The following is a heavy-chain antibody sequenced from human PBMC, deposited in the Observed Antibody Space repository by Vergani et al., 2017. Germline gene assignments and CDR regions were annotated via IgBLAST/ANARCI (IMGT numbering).Heavy chain of an antibody. Sequence: QVQLQQWGGGLLKPSETLSLTCVVTGGSFTSYHWTWIRQSPGEGLEWVGDIDHTGRPDYNPSLKSRLTMSVDKSRNQFSLTLISVTATDTAIYFCARVNTETNGHLYYYYMDVWGQGTAVTVS. D-gene: IGHD4-11*01. CDR3: ARVNTETNGHLYYYYMDV. CDR2: IDHTGRP. V-gene: IGHV4-34*01. CDR1: GGSFTSYH. J-gene: IGHJ6*03.